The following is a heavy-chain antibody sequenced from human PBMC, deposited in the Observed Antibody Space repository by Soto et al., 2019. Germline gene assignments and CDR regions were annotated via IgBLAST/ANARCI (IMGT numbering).Heavy chain of an antibody. V-gene: IGHV4-34*01. D-gene: IGHD3-3*01. J-gene: IGHJ6*02. CDR3: ARGFRYYDFWSGYYTGPVYGMDV. CDR2: INHSGRT. CDR1: GGSFSGYY. Sequence: PSETMSLTCAVYGGSFSGYYWSLICQPPGKGLEWIGEINHSGRTNYSPSLKSRVTISVDTSKNQFSLKLSSVTAADTAVYYCARGFRYYDFWSGYYTGPVYGMDVWGQGTTVTVSS.